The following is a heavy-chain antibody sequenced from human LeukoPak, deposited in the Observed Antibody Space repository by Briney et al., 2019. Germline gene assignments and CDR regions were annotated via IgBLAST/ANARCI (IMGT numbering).Heavy chain of an antibody. V-gene: IGHV3-48*02. CDR2: ISSSSSTI. CDR1: GFTFSSYS. Sequence: GSLRLSCAASGFTFSSYSMHWVRQAPGKGLEWVSYISSSSSTIYYADSVKGRFTISRDNAKNSLYLQMNSLRDEDTAVYYCARDLMGSFSDLLSYYRGQGTLVTVSS. J-gene: IGHJ4*02. CDR3: ARDLMGSFSDLLSYY. D-gene: IGHD2-8*01.